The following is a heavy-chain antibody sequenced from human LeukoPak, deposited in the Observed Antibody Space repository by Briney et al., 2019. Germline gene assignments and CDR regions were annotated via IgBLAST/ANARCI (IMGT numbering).Heavy chain of an antibody. J-gene: IGHJ4*02. V-gene: IGHV3-53*01. CDR1: GFTVSNNY. Sequence: GGSLRLSCAASGFTVSNNYMSWVRQAPGKGLEWVSAVYDGDTTYYADSVKGRFTISRDNSKNTLYLQINSLRVEDTAVYFCARDRVSYSYGYTCFDYWGQGTLVTVSS. CDR2: VYDGDTT. CDR3: ARDRVSYSYGYTCFDY. D-gene: IGHD5-18*01.